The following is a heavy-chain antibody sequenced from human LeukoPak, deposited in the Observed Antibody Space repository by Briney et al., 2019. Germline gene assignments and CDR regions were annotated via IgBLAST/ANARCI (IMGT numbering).Heavy chain of an antibody. CDR2: INWNSVHI. D-gene: IGHD1-26*01. CDR3: ARDRNLVGASYYFDY. CDR1: GFTFNDYD. J-gene: IGHJ4*02. V-gene: IGHV3-9*01. Sequence: GRSLRLSCAAAGFTFNDYDINWVRQVAGKGLEWVSGINWNSVHIGYAESVRGRFTISRENDMNSLYLQMNSLRAEDTAVYYCARDRNLVGASYYFDYWGQGTLVTVSS.